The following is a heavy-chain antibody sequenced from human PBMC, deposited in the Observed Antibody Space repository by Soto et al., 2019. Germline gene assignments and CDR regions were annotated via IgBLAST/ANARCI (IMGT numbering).Heavy chain of an antibody. CDR1: GFTFSSCL. CDR2: IDSDGIST. Sequence: GGSLRLSCAASGFTFSSCLMHWVRQAPGKGLVWVSRIDSDGISTNYADSVKGRCTISRDNAKNMLYLQMNSLRAEDTAVYYCASHPTYYYDSSAYSWGQGTMVTV. V-gene: IGHV3-74*01. J-gene: IGHJ4*02. CDR3: ASHPTYYYDSSAYS. D-gene: IGHD3-22*01.